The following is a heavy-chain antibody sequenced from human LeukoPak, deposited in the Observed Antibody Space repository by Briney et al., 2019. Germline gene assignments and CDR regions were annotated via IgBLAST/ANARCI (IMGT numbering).Heavy chain of an antibody. Sequence: ASVKVSFKASGYTFTSYGISWVRQAPGQGLEWMGWISAYNGNTNYAQKLQGRVTMTTDTSTSTAYMELRSLRSDDTAVYYCARGPPAYCSGGSCYRTEYFQHWGQGTLVTVSS. D-gene: IGHD2-15*01. CDR3: ARGPPAYCSGGSCYRTEYFQH. CDR1: GYTFTSYG. V-gene: IGHV1-18*01. J-gene: IGHJ1*01. CDR2: ISAYNGNT.